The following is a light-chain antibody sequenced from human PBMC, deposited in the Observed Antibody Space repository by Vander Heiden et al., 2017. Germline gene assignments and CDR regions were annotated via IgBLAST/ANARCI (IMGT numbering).Light chain of an antibody. Sequence: QSVLTQPPSVSGAPGQRVTISCTGSSSNIGAGYDVHWYQQLPGTAPKLLIYGNSNRPSGVPDRFSGSKSGTSASLAITGLQAEDEADYYCQSYDSSLSGVVLGGGTKL. V-gene: IGLV1-40*01. CDR3: QSYDSSLSGVV. CDR1: SSNIGAGYD. J-gene: IGLJ2*01. CDR2: GNS.